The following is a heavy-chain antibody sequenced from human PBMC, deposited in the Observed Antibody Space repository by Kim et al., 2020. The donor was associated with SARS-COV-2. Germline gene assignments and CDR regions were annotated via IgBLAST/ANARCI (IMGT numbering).Heavy chain of an antibody. CDR3: AKATYYDFWSGYPSNYG. J-gene: IGHJ6*01. CDR1: GFTFSSYG. CDR2: ISYDGSNK. D-gene: IGHD3-3*01. Sequence: GGSLRLSCAASGFTFSSYGMHWVRQAPGKGLEWVAVISYDGSNKYYADSVKGRFTISRDNSKNTLYLQMNSLRAEDTAVYYCAKATYYDFWSGYPSNYG. V-gene: IGHV3-30*18.